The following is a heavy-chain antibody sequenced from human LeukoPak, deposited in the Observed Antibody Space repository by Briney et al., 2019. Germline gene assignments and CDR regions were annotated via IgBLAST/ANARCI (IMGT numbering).Heavy chain of an antibody. Sequence: SETLSLTCAVSGYSISSGYYWGWIRQPPGKGLEWIGSIYHSGSTQYNPSLKSRVTISVDTSKNQFSLKLRSVTAADTAVYYCARSTGSTMFIDYWGQGTLVTVSS. D-gene: IGHD3-10*02. CDR2: IYHSGST. V-gene: IGHV4-38-2*01. CDR1: GYSISSGYY. J-gene: IGHJ4*02. CDR3: ARSTGSTMFIDY.